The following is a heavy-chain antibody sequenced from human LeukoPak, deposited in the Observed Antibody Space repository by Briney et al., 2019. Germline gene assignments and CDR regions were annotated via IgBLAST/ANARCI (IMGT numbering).Heavy chain of an antibody. CDR2: IYSGGST. D-gene: IGHD3-22*01. CDR3: ARGDYDSSGYYY. V-gene: IGHV3-53*01. Sequence: PGGSLRLSCAASGFTFSSSYMSWVRQAPGKGLEWVSVIYSGGSTYYADSVKGRFTISRDNSKNSLYLQMNSLRAEDTAVYYCARGDYDSSGYYYWGQGTLVTVSS. CDR1: GFTFSSSY. J-gene: IGHJ4*02.